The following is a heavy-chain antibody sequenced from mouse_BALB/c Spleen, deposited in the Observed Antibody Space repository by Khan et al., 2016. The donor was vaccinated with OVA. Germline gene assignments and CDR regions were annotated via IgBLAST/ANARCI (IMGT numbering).Heavy chain of an antibody. V-gene: IGHV9-3-1*01. CDR3: TRFHGGY. CDR2: INTYTGEP. Sequence: QIQLVQSGPELKKPGETVKISCKASGYTFTNYVMNWVKQSPGKGLKWMGWINTYTGEPTYADDFMGRFAFSLETSVSNAYLQINSLKNEDTATYFCTRFHGGYWGQGTTLTVSS. J-gene: IGHJ2*01. CDR1: GYTFTNYV.